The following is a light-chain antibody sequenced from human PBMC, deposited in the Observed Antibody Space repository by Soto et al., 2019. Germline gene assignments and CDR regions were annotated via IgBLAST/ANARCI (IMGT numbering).Light chain of an antibody. V-gene: IGLV2-14*03. Sequence: QSALTQPASVSGSPGQSITISCTGTSSDVGAYNYVSWYQQPPGKVPKLLIYEVSDRPSGISNRFSGSKSGNTASLTISGLQAEDDADYYCTSYTRRSTYVFGSGTKLTVL. J-gene: IGLJ1*01. CDR1: SSDVGAYNY. CDR2: EVS. CDR3: TSYTRRSTYV.